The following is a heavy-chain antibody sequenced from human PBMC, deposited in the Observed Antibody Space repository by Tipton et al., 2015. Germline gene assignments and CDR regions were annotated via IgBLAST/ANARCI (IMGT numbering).Heavy chain of an antibody. CDR3: ARRQAEGYNSKWFDP. CDR1: GYSFSTFW. V-gene: IGHV5-51*01. CDR2: IYPGDSDT. D-gene: IGHD5-24*01. Sequence: VQLVQSGAEVKKPGESLKISCKGSGYSFSTFWIGWVRQMPGKGLEWMGIIYPGDSDTKYSPSFQGQVTISADKSINTAYLQWSSLKASDTAMYYCARRQAEGYNSKWFDPWGQGTLVTVSS. J-gene: IGHJ5*02.